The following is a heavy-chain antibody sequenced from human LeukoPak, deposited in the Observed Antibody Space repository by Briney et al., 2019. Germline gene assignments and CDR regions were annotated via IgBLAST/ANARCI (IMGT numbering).Heavy chain of an antibody. D-gene: IGHD3-3*01. V-gene: IGHV4-34*01. CDR2: INHSGST. CDR1: GGSFSGYY. Sequence: PSETLSLTCAVYGGSFSGYYWSWIRQPPGKGLEWIGEINHSGSTNYNPSLKSRVTISVDTSKNQFSLKLSSVTAADTAVYYCARVGDFWSGYYDYWGQGTLVTVSS. J-gene: IGHJ4*02. CDR3: ARVGDFWSGYYDY.